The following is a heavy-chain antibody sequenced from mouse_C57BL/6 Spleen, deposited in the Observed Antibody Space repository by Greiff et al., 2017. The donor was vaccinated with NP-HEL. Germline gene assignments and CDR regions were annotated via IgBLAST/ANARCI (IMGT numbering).Heavy chain of an antibody. CDR3: ARSTGTRDY. CDR1: GYTFTSYW. Sequence: QVQLQQPGAELVRPGTSVKLSCKASGYTFTSYWMHWVKQRPGQGLEWIGVIDPSDSYTNYNQKFKGKATLTVDTSSSTAYMQLSSLTSEDSAVYYCARSTGTRDYWGQGTTLTVSS. J-gene: IGHJ2*01. D-gene: IGHD4-1*01. CDR2: IDPSDSYT. V-gene: IGHV1-59*01.